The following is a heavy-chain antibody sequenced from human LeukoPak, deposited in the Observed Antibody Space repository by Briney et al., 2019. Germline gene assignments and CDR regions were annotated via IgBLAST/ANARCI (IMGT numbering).Heavy chain of an antibody. D-gene: IGHD5-18*01. Sequence: GGPLRLSCAASGFIFTNYGMHWVRQVPGKGLEHVSAINTNGHNTFYGDPVKGRFTISRDNSKNTLYLQMNSLRAEDTAVYYCARDRGYSYGKGWGQGTLVTVSS. V-gene: IGHV3-64*02. CDR1: GFIFTNYG. J-gene: IGHJ4*02. CDR3: ARDRGYSYGKG. CDR2: INTNGHNT.